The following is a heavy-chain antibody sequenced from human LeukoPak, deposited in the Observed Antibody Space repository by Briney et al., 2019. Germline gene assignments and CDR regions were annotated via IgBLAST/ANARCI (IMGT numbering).Heavy chain of an antibody. Sequence: SETLSLTCAVSGGSISSSNWWSWVRQPPGKGLEWIGEIYHSGSTNYNLSLKSRVTISVDKSKNQFSLKLSSVTAADTAVYYCARPCGGDCFGWFDPWGQGTLVTVSS. CDR3: ARPCGGDCFGWFDP. V-gene: IGHV4-4*02. D-gene: IGHD2-21*02. J-gene: IGHJ5*02. CDR2: IYHSGST. CDR1: GGSISSSNW.